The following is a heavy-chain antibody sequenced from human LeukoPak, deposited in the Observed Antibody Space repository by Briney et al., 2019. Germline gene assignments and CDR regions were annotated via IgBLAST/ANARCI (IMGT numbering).Heavy chain of an antibody. V-gene: IGHV3-7*04. CDR2: IKQDGSEK. CDR1: GFTFTTYW. Sequence: GGSLRLSCAASGFTFTTYWMSWVRQAPGKGLEWVANIKQDGSEKYYMDSVKGRFTISRDNAKNSLYLQMSSLRPEDTAVYYCARVAAAVPDQWGQGTLVTVSS. CDR3: ARVAAAVPDQ. J-gene: IGHJ5*02. D-gene: IGHD6-13*01.